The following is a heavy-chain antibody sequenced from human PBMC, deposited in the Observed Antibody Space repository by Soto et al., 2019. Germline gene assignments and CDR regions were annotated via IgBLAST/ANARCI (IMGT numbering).Heavy chain of an antibody. V-gene: IGHV1-46*01. D-gene: IGHD3-3*01. CDR3: ARSSGGNFGIIIEGSNWFDP. Sequence: ASVKVSCKAPGDTFTSYYLNWVRQAPGQGLEWMGVINPHGGSTKYAQKFQGRITMTRDTSRSTIYMELSSLRSDDTAIYYCARSSGGNFGIIIEGSNWFDPWGQGTLVTVSS. J-gene: IGHJ5*02. CDR1: GDTFTSYY. CDR2: INPHGGST.